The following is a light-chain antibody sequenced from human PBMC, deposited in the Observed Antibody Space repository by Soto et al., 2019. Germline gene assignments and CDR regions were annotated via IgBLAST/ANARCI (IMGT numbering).Light chain of an antibody. CDR2: EVS. CDR1: SSDVGGYNY. J-gene: IGLJ2*01. Sequence: QSALTQPPSASGSPGQSVTISCTGTSSDVGGYNYVSWYQQHPGKAPKLMIYEVSKRPSGVPDRFSGSKSGNTASLTVSGLHAEDEADYYCSSYACSNNLVFGGGTKLTVL. CDR3: SSYACSNNLV. V-gene: IGLV2-8*01.